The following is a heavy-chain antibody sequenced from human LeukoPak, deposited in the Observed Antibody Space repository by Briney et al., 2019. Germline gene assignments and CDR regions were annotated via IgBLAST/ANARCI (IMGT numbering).Heavy chain of an antibody. V-gene: IGHV3-48*03. CDR2: ISSSGSSI. CDR1: GFSISSYE. D-gene: IGHD3-10*01. CDR3: ARDLVVRGRWSWFDP. J-gene: IGHJ5*02. Sequence: GGSLRLSCAASGFSISSYEMNWFRQAPGKGLEWVSYISSSGSSIYYTDSVKGRFTISRDNAKNSLYLQMNSLRAEDTAVYYCARDLVVRGRWSWFDPRGQGTLVTVSS.